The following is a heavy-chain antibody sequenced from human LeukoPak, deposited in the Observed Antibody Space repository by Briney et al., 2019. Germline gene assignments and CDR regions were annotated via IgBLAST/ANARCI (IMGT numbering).Heavy chain of an antibody. CDR2: IYYSGST. CDR3: ARIKTSYGPFDY. V-gene: IGHV4-59*01. CDR1: GGSISSYY. J-gene: IGHJ4*02. D-gene: IGHD5-18*01. Sequence: SETLSLTCTVSGGSISSYYWSWIRQPPGKGLEWIGYIYYSGSTNYNPSLKSRVTMSVDTSKNQFSLKLSSVTAADTAVYYCARIKTSYGPFDYWGQGTLVTVSS.